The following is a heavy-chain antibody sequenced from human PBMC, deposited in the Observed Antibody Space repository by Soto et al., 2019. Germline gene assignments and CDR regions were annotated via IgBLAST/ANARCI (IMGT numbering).Heavy chain of an antibody. D-gene: IGHD6-25*01. J-gene: IGHJ5*02. CDR3: AGQTFTIAAASYGRSNWFDP. V-gene: IGHV4-39*01. CDR2: IYFTGNT. Sequence: PSGTLSLTCTASGGSITSSSHFWGWVRQPPGKGLEWIGTIYFTGNTYYTPSLKSRLTVSIDTSKNEFSLRLNSVTAADTAVYYCAGQTFTIAAASYGRSNWFDPWGPGTLVTVSS. CDR1: GGSITSSSHF.